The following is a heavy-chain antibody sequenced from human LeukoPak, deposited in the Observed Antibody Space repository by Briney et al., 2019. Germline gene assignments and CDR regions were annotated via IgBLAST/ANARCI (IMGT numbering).Heavy chain of an antibody. CDR2: IYHSGRT. V-gene: IGHV4-38-2*01. CDR3: ARVTTPFHDAFDI. D-gene: IGHD5-18*01. CDR1: GYSISSGYY. J-gene: IGHJ3*02. Sequence: PSETLSLTCAVSGYSISSGYYWGWIRQPPGQGLEWIGSIYHSGRTYYNSSLKSRVTISVDTSKNQFSLRLGSVTAADTAVYYCARVTTPFHDAFDIWGQGTMVTVSS.